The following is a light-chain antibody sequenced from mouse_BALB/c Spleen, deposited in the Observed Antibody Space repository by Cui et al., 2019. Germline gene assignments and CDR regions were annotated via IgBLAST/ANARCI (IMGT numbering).Light chain of an antibody. V-gene: IGKV4-74*01. J-gene: IGKJ1*01. Sequence: QIVLTQSPAIVSASLVERVTMTCTASSSVSSSYLHWYQQKPGSSPKLWIYSTSNLASGVPARFSGSGSGTSYSLTISSMEAEDAATYYCHQYHRSPRTFGGGTKLEIK. CDR1: SSVSSSY. CDR3: HQYHRSPRT. CDR2: STS.